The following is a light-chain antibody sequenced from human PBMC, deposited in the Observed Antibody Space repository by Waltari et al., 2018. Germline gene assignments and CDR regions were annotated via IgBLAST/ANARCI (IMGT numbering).Light chain of an antibody. Sequence: QSALTQPASVSGPPGQSITISCTGTSSDVGGYTYVTWYQQHPGKAPKIMIYDVSNRPSGVSNRFAGSKSGNTASLTISGLQAEDEADYYCSSYTSSSTLVVFGGGTKLTVL. CDR2: DVS. CDR1: SSDVGGYTY. V-gene: IGLV2-14*03. J-gene: IGLJ2*01. CDR3: SSYTSSSTLVV.